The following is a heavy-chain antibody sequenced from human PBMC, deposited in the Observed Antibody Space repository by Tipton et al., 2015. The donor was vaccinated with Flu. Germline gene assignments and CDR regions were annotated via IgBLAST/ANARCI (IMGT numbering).Heavy chain of an antibody. Sequence: LRLSCTVSGGSISSYYWSWIRQPPGKGLEWIGYVYYSGYTNYNPTLKSRVTISIDTSKNQFSLKLSSVTAADTAVYYCARRLSSGWIDYWGQGTLVTVSS. CDR2: VYYSGYT. J-gene: IGHJ4*02. CDR1: GGSISSYY. V-gene: IGHV4-59*08. CDR3: ARRLSSGWIDY. D-gene: IGHD6-19*01.